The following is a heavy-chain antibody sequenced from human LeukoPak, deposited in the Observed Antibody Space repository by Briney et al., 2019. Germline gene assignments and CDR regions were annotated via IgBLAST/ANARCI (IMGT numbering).Heavy chain of an antibody. J-gene: IGHJ6*02. CDR2: INPSGGST. CDR1: GYTFTGYY. Sequence: GASVKVSCKASGYTFTGYYMHWVRQAPGQGLEWMGIINPSGGSTSYAQKFQGRVTMTRDTSTSTVYMELSSLRSEDTAVYYYARDVIEILAYSSGWYNPCYGMDVWGQGTTVTVSS. V-gene: IGHV1-46*01. CDR3: ARDVIEILAYSSGWYNPCYGMDV. D-gene: IGHD6-19*01.